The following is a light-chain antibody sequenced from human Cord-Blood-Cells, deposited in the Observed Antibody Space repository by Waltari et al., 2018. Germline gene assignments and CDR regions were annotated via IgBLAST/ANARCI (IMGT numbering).Light chain of an antibody. CDR1: SSDVGGYNY. CDR3: SSYAGSNNFGV. Sequence: QSVLTQPPSASGSPGQSVTISCTGTSSDVGGYNYVSWYQQHPGKVPKLMIYEVSKRPSGVPDRVSGSKSGNPASLTVAGLQAEDEADYYCSSYAGSNNFGVFGGGTKLTVL. V-gene: IGLV2-8*01. J-gene: IGLJ3*02. CDR2: EVS.